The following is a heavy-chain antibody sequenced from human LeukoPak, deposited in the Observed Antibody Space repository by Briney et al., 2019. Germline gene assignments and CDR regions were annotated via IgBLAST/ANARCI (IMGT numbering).Heavy chain of an antibody. CDR2: ISYDGSNK. CDR3: ARGSRRKGEDY. J-gene: IGHJ4*02. D-gene: IGHD3-16*01. V-gene: IGHV3-30-3*01. Sequence: GGSLRLSCAASGFTFSSYAMHWVRQAPGKGLEWVAVISYDGSNKYYADSVKGRFTISRDNSKNTLYLQMNSLRAEDTAVYYCARGSRRKGEDYWGQGTLVTVSS. CDR1: GFTFSSYA.